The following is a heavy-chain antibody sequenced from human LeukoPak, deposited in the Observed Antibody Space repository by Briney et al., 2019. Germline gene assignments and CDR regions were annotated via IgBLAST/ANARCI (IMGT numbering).Heavy chain of an antibody. J-gene: IGHJ6*03. CDR3: ARDVRFLEWPGYYMDV. Sequence: GGSLRLSCAASGFTFSSYAMHWVRQAPGKGLEYVSAISSNGGSTYYANSVKGRFTISRDNSKNTLYLQMGSLRAEDMAVYYCARDVRFLEWPGYYMDVWGKGTTVTVSS. CDR2: ISSNGGST. V-gene: IGHV3-64*01. CDR1: GFTFSSYA. D-gene: IGHD3-3*01.